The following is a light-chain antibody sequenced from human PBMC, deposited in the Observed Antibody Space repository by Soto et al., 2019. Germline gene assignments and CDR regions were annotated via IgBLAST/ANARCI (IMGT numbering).Light chain of an antibody. J-gene: IGLJ1*01. CDR2: DVS. Sequence: QSVLTQPASVSGSPGQSITISCIGTSSDIGRYNYVSWYQQYPGKAPKFMIYDVSNRPSGVSNRFSGSKSGNTASLTISGLQAEDEADDYCSSYISSSTYVFGTGTKVTVL. CDR1: SSDIGRYNY. CDR3: SSYISSSTYV. V-gene: IGLV2-14*01.